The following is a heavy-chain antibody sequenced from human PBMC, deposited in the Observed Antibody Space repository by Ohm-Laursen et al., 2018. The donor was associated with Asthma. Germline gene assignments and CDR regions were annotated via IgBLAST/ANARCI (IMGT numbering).Heavy chain of an antibody. CDR2: IRSKANSYAT. Sequence: GSLRLSCSASGFTFSGSAMHWVRQASGKGLEWVGRIRSKANSYATAYAASVKGRFTISRDDSKNTAYLQMNSLKTENTAVYYCTTNGRGVVPAAMPSYYYYYGMDVWGQGTTVTVSS. V-gene: IGHV3-73*01. CDR3: TTNGRGVVPAAMPSYYYYYGMDV. CDR1: GFTFSGSA. J-gene: IGHJ6*02. D-gene: IGHD2-2*01.